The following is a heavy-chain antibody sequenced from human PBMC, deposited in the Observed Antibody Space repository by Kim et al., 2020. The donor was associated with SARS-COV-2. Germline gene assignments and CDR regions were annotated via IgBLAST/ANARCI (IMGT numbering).Heavy chain of an antibody. CDR2: ISAYNGNT. J-gene: IGHJ2*01. CDR1: GYTFTSYG. Sequence: ASVKVSCKASGYTFTSYGISWVRHSPGQGLEWMGWISAYNGNTNYAQKLQGRVTMTTDTSTSTAYMELRSLRSDDTAVYYCARAHPYYDWYFDLWGRGTLVTVSS. D-gene: IGHD3-10*01. V-gene: IGHV1-18*01. CDR3: ARAHPYYDWYFDL.